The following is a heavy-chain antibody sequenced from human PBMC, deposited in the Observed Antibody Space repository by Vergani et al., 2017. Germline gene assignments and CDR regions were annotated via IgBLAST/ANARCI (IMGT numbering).Heavy chain of an antibody. CDR3: ARGLVVVAAPQYNWYYMSV. CDR1: GYTFTSYG. D-gene: IGHD2-15*01. CDR2: ISAYNGNT. Sequence: QVQLVQSGAEVKKPGASVKVSCKASGYTFTSYGISWVRQAPGQGLEWMGWISAYNGNTNYAQKLQGRVTMTTDKSTSTAYVEMRSLRSDDTAVYYCARGLVVVAAPQYNWYYMSVWGEGTAITVSS. J-gene: IGHJ6*03. V-gene: IGHV1-18*01.